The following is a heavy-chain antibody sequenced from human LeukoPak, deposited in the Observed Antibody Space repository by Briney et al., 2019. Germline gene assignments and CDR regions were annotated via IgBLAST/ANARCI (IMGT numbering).Heavy chain of an antibody. V-gene: IGHV4-59*01. D-gene: IGHD5-12*01. Sequence: PSETLSLTCTVSGGSISSYYWSWIRQPPGKGLEWIGYTYYSGSTNYNPSLKSRVTISVDTSKNQFSLKLSSVTAADTAVYYCARGGYSGYDLDFDYWGQGTLVTVSS. CDR3: ARGGYSGYDLDFDY. J-gene: IGHJ4*02. CDR1: GGSISSYY. CDR2: TYYSGST.